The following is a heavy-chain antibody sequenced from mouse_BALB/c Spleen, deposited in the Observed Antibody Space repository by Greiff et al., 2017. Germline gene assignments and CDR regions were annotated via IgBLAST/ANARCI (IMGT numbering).Heavy chain of an antibody. Sequence: EVMLVESGGGLVQPGGSRKLSCAASGFTFSSFGMHWVRQAPEKGLEWVAYISSGSSTIYYADTVKGRFTISRDNPKNTLFLQMTSLRSEDTAMYYCARTRGDYWGQGTSVTVSS. CDR1: GFTFSSFG. CDR2: ISSGSSTI. J-gene: IGHJ4*01. V-gene: IGHV5-17*02. CDR3: ARTRGDY.